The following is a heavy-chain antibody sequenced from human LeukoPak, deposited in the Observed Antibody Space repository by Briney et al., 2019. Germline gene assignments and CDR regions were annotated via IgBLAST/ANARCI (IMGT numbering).Heavy chain of an antibody. Sequence: KPSETLSLTCTVSGGSISSYYWSWIRQPPGKGLEWIGYIYYSGSTNYNPSLKSRVTISVDTSKNQFSLKLSSVTAADTAVYYCARGYYDILTGYSALAAGIDYWGQGTLVTVSS. CDR3: ARGYYDILTGYSALAAGIDY. J-gene: IGHJ4*02. CDR1: GGSISSYY. CDR2: IYYSGST. D-gene: IGHD3-9*01. V-gene: IGHV4-59*08.